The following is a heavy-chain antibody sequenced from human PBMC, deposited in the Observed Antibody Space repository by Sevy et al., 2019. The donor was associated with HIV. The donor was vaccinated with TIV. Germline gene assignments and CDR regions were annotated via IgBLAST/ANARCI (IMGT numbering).Heavy chain of an antibody. V-gene: IGHV4-34*01. CDR3: ARAGYIAVAGTLFDY. CDR2: IKHSGST. CDR1: GGSFRGYY. D-gene: IGHD6-19*01. Sequence: SETLSLTCAVYGGSFRGYYWSWIRQPPGKGLEWIGEIKHSGSTNYNPSLKSRVTISVDTSKNQFSLKLSSVTAADTAVYYCARAGYIAVAGTLFDYWGQGTLVTVSS. J-gene: IGHJ4*02.